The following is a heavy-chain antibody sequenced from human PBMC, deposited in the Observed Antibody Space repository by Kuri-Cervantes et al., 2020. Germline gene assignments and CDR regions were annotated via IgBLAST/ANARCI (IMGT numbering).Heavy chain of an antibody. Sequence: GGSLRLSCAASGSTFTNYAMAWVRQAPGKGLEWVSAIRGSGGSTYSADSVKGRFTISRDNSKNTVVLQMNSLRAEDTAIYYCAKGTGRGPWGPFDIWGQGTMVTVSS. J-gene: IGHJ3*02. CDR1: GSTFTNYA. CDR3: AKGTGRGPWGPFDI. V-gene: IGHV3-23*01. D-gene: IGHD3-16*01. CDR2: IRGSGGST.